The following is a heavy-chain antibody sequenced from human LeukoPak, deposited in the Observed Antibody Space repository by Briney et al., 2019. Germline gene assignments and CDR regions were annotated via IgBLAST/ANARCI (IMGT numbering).Heavy chain of an antibody. Sequence: GASVTVSCKASGYTFTSYYMHWVRQAPGQGLEWMGIINPSGGSTSYAQKFQGRVTMTRDASTSTVYMELSSLRSEDTAVYYCARDCVDDSSGYYYPYFDYWGQGTLVTVSS. J-gene: IGHJ4*02. CDR2: INPSGGST. D-gene: IGHD3-22*01. V-gene: IGHV1-46*01. CDR3: ARDCVDDSSGYYYPYFDY. CDR1: GYTFTSYY.